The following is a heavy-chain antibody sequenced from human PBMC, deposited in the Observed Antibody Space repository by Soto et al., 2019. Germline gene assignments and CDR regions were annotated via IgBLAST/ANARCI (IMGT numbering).Heavy chain of an antibody. Sequence: GASVKVSCKTSGGTFSSYAISWVRQAPGQGLEWMGGIVPIVDTATYAQKFQGRVTITADESTSTAYMELSRLRSDDTAVYYCVTAGGGWYLYWGQGTLVTVSS. CDR2: IVPIVDTA. CDR3: VTAGGGWYLY. J-gene: IGHJ4*02. V-gene: IGHV1-69*13. D-gene: IGHD6-19*01. CDR1: GGTFSSYA.